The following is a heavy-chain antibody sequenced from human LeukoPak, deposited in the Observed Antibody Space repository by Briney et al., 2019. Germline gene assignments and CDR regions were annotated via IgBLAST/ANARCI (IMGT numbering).Heavy chain of an antibody. J-gene: IGHJ4*02. D-gene: IGHD3-22*01. CDR2: INPSGGST. V-gene: IGHV1-46*01. Sequence: ASVKVSCKASGYTFTSYYMHWVRQAPGQGLEWMGIINPSGGSTSYAQKFQGRVTMTRDTSTSTVYMELSSPRSEDTAVYYCAREGDYYDSSGEIDYWGQGTLVTVSS. CDR1: GYTFTSYY. CDR3: AREGDYYDSSGEIDY.